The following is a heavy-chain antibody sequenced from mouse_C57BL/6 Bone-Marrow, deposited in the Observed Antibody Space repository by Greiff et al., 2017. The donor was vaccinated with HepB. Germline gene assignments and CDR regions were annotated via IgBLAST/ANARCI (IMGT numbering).Heavy chain of an antibody. Sequence: DVKLQESGPELVKPGASVKISCKASGYSFTGYYMNWVKQSPEKSLEWIGEINPSTGGTTYNQKFKAKATLTVDKSSSTAYMQLKSLTSEDSAVYYCAKLFEAMDYWGQGTSVTVSS. D-gene: IGHD1-1*02. CDR3: AKLFEAMDY. V-gene: IGHV1-42*01. J-gene: IGHJ4*01. CDR2: INPSTGGT. CDR1: GYSFTGYY.